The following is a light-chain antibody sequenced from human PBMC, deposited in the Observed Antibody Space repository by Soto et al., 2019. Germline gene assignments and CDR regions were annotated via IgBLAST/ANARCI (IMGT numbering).Light chain of an antibody. Sequence: DIVLTQSPLSLPVTPGEPASISCRSSQSLLHRNGYNYLDWYLQKPGQSPQLLIYLGSNRASGVPCRFSGSGSGTDFTLKISRVEAEGVGIYYCMQALQTPLSFGGGTKV. V-gene: IGKV2-28*01. CDR3: MQALQTPLS. CDR1: QSLLHRNGYNY. J-gene: IGKJ4*01. CDR2: LGS.